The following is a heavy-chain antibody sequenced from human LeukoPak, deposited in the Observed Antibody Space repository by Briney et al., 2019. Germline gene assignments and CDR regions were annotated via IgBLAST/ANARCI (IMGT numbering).Heavy chain of an antibody. D-gene: IGHD6-19*01. V-gene: IGHV4-4*02. Sequence: SGTLSLTCAASGGSISSSNWWSWVRQPPGKGLEWIGEIYHSGSTNYNPPLKSRVTISVDKSKNQFSLKLSSVTAADTAVYYCARAAFGSGWYAGLDYWGQGTLVTVSS. CDR3: ARAAFGSGWYAGLDY. CDR1: GGSISSSNW. CDR2: IYHSGST. J-gene: IGHJ4*02.